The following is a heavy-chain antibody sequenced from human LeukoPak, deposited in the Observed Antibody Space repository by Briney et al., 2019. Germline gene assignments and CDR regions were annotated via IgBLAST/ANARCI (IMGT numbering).Heavy chain of an antibody. CDR1: GYSISSGYY. Sequence: PSETLSLTCTVSGYSISSGYYWGWIRQPPGKGLEWIGSIYHSGSTYYNPSLKSRVTISVDTSKNQFSLKLSSVTAADTAVYHCARARSGWYVDDAFDIWGQGTMVTVSS. D-gene: IGHD6-19*01. CDR3: ARARSGWYVDDAFDI. V-gene: IGHV4-38-2*02. J-gene: IGHJ3*02. CDR2: IYHSGST.